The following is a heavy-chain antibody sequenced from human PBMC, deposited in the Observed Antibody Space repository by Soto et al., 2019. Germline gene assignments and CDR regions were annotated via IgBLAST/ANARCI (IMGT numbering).Heavy chain of an antibody. CDR2: YHSGGST. CDR1: GVSLNTADTW. D-gene: IGHD1-1*01. V-gene: IGHV4-30-4*01. J-gene: IGHJ6*02. CDR3: VRSRQMESGNDYGLDV. Sequence: QVQLQESGSGLVKPSQSLSLTCTVSGVSLNTADTWWSWIRQSPGKGLEFIGYYHSGGSTYYDASFRSRFIISADKSNRQFSLKLSSVTVADTAVYFCVRSRQMESGNDYGLDVWGQGTTVTVSS.